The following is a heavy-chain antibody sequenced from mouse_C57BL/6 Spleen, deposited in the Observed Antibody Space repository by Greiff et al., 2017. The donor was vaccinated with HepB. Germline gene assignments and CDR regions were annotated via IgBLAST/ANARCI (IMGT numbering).Heavy chain of an antibody. CDR2: IDPSDSYT. V-gene: IGHV1-59*01. CDR3: ARVRDYDYANFYFDY. D-gene: IGHD2-4*01. J-gene: IGHJ2*01. Sequence: QVQLQQPGAELVRPGTSVKLSCKASGYTFTSYWMHWVKQRPGQGLEWIGVIDPSDSYTNYNQKFKGKATLTVDTSSSTAYMQLSSLTSEDSAVYYCARVRDYDYANFYFDYWGQGTTLTVSS. CDR1: GYTFTSYW.